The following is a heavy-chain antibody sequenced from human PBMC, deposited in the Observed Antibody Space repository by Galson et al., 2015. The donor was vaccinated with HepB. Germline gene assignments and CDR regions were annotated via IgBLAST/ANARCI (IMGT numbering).Heavy chain of an antibody. D-gene: IGHD2-2*01. CDR3: AKAFCSSTSCNYYYYYYMDV. CDR1: GFTFSSYA. Sequence: SLRLSCAASGFTFSSYAMSWVRQAPGKGLEWVSAISGSGGSTYYADSVKGRFTISRDNSKNTLYLQMNSLRAEDTAVYYCAKAFCSSTSCNYYYYYYMDVWGKGTTVTVSS. CDR2: ISGSGGST. V-gene: IGHV3-23*01. J-gene: IGHJ6*03.